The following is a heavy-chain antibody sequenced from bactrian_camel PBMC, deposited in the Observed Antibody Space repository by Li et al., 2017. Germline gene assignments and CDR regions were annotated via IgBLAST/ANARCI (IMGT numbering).Heavy chain of an antibody. CDR1: GITLGGYC. J-gene: IGHJ4*01. D-gene: IGHD3*01. V-gene: IGHV3S53*01. CDR2: VTQVGQI. Sequence: HVQLVESGGGSVQTGGSLKLSCVASGITLGGYCMGWYRQAPGKEPEAVASVTQVGQIIYSDSANGRFVLSRDTGRKIVYLQMNQLRPEDTAIYYCAAAHVTWAQCGKAPWEHRGQGTQVTVS. CDR3: AAAHVTWAQCGKAPWEH.